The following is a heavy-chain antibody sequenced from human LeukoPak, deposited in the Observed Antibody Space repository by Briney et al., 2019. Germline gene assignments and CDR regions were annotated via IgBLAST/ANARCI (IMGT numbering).Heavy chain of an antibody. CDR3: ARDTYYYDSSGYWNPYYYYGMDV. D-gene: IGHD3-22*01. CDR1: GFTFSNYW. V-gene: IGHV3-7*01. Sequence: GGSLRLSCAASGFTFSNYWMSWVRQAPGKGLEWVANIKQDGSEKYYVDSVKGRFTISRDNAKNSLYLQMNSLRAEDTAVYYCARDTYYYDSSGYWNPYYYYGMDVWGQGTTVTVSS. J-gene: IGHJ6*02. CDR2: IKQDGSEK.